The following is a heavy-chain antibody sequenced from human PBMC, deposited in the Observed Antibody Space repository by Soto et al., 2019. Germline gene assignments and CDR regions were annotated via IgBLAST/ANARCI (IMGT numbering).Heavy chain of an antibody. J-gene: IGHJ3*02. CDR2: ITYSGSN. D-gene: IGHD1-1*01. CDR1: GPPVSSGGNN. V-gene: IGHV4-61*08. CDR3: ARDRSDDLNSYDALDS. Sequence: SETLSLTCTVSGPPVSSGGNNWSWIRQAPGKGLEWIGYITYSGSNNYNPPLKSPVTTSVGMSKNQFSLRLASVTAADPAVYYCARDRSDDLNSYDALDSWGQGTSVT.